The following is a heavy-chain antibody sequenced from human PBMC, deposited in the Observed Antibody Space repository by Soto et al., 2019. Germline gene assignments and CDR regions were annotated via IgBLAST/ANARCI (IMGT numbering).Heavy chain of an antibody. D-gene: IGHD5-12*01. CDR3: AKLMGDSGGYYYYGMDV. J-gene: IGHJ6*02. V-gene: IGHV3-23*01. Sequence: EVQVLESGGGLVQPGGSLRLSCAASGFTFSSYAMSWVRQAPGKGLEWVSVISGSGSSTYYADSVKGRFTISRDNSKNTLYLQMNSLRAEDTAVYYCAKLMGDSGGYYYYGMDVWGQGTTVTVSS. CDR2: ISGSGSST. CDR1: GFTFSSYA.